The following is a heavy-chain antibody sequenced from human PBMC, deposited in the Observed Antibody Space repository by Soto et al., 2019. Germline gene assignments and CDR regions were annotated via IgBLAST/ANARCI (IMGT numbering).Heavy chain of an antibody. CDR1: GFTFSSYA. Sequence: HPGGSLRLSCAASGFTFSSYAMHWLRQAPGKGLEYVSAISSNGGSTYYANSVKGRFTISRDNSKNTLYLQMGSLRAEDMAVYYCARNYYGSGSYYSELGYWGQGTLVTVSS. J-gene: IGHJ4*02. CDR3: ARNYYGSGSYYSELGY. CDR2: ISSNGGST. V-gene: IGHV3-64*01. D-gene: IGHD3-10*01.